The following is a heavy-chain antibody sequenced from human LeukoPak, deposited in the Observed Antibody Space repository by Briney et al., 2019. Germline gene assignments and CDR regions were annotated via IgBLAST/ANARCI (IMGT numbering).Heavy chain of an antibody. D-gene: IGHD4-17*01. CDR1: GFTFSSYG. CDR3: AKSGGVTTTLGY. CDR2: ISYDGSNK. J-gene: IGHJ4*02. Sequence: GRSLRLSCAASGFTFSSYGMHWVRQAPGKGLEWVAVISYDGSNKYYAGSVKGRFTISRDNSKNTLYLQMNSLRAEDTAVYYCAKSGGVTTTLGYWGQGTLVTVSS. V-gene: IGHV3-30*18.